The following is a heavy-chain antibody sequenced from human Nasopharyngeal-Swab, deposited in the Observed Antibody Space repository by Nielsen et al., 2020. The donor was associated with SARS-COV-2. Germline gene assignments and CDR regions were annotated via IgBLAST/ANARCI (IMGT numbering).Heavy chain of an antibody. D-gene: IGHD1-26*01. V-gene: IGHV4-59*01. CDR1: GGSISSYY. Sequence: SETLSLTCTVSGGSISSYYWSWIRQPPGKGLEWIGYIYYSGSTNYNPSLKSRVTISVDTSKNQFSLKLSSVTAADTAVYYCAKRPYSGSYYENYWGQGTLVTVSS. CDR3: AKRPYSGSYYENY. CDR2: IYYSGST. J-gene: IGHJ4*02.